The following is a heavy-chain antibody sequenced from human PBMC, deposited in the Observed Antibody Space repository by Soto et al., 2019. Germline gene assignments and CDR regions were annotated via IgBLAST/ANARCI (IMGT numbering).Heavy chain of an antibody. V-gene: IGHV4-30-2*01. Sequence: QLQLQESGSGLVKPSQTLSLTCAVSGGSISSGGYSCSWIRQPQGKGLEWIGYIYHSGSTYYNPALKSRVTISVDRSMNQCSLKLGSVSAADTAVYYCARGNVVAIDYWGQGTMVTVSS. CDR1: GGSISSGGYS. J-gene: IGHJ4*02. D-gene: IGHD2-21*01. CDR3: ARGNVVAIDY. CDR2: IYHSGST.